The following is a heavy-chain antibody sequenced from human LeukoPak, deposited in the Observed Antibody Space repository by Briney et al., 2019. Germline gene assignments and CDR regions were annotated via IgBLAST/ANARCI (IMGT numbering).Heavy chain of an antibody. V-gene: IGHV1-46*01. CDR3: ARGRGYYGSYYFDY. J-gene: IGHJ4*02. D-gene: IGHD3-10*01. Sequence: ASVKVSCKASGYSFTNYYIHWVRQAPGQGLEWMGILNPSGGSTSYAQKFQGRVTMTRNTSISTAYMELSSLRSEDTAVYYCARGRGYYGSYYFDYWGQGTLVTVSS. CDR1: GYSFTNYY. CDR2: LNPSGGST.